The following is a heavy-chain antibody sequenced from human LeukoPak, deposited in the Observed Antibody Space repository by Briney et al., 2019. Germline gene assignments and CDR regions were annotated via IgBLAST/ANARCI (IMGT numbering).Heavy chain of an antibody. CDR2: ISGSGGST. V-gene: IGHV3-23*01. CDR3: ARGGQNFDFWRFDY. CDR1: GFTFNDHA. D-gene: IGHD3-3*01. J-gene: IGHJ4*02. Sequence: GSLTLSWAGSGFTFNDHAGAWVRRAPGKGLGWFSSISGSGGSTYSADYEKGRSTISRDNSKNVVYFAMHSLRGKDTAVYFCARGGQNFDFWRFDYWGQGTLVVVSS.